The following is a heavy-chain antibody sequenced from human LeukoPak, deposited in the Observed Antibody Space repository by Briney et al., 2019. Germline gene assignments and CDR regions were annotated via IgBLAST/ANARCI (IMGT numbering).Heavy chain of an antibody. CDR2: ISYDGSNK. CDR1: GFTFSSYG. J-gene: IGHJ6*02. CDR3: AKDSEWLVPPDYCYGMDV. Sequence: PGRSLRLSCAASGFTFSSYGMHWVRQAPGKGLEWVAVISYDGSNKYYADSVKGRFTISRDNSKNTLYLQMNSLRAEDTAVYYCAKDSEWLVPPDYCYGMDVWGQGTTVTVSS. D-gene: IGHD6-19*01. V-gene: IGHV3-30*18.